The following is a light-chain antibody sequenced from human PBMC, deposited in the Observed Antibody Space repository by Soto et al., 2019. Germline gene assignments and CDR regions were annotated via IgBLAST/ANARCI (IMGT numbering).Light chain of an antibody. V-gene: IGKV3-15*01. J-gene: IGKJ5*01. Sequence: EIVMTQSPATLSVSPGETATLSCRASQSVSSNLAWYQQKPGQAPRLLIYGASTRATGIPARFSGSRSVTEFTLTISSLRSEDFAVYYCQQYNNWPPTFGQGTRLEIK. CDR1: QSVSSN. CDR2: GAS. CDR3: QQYNNWPPT.